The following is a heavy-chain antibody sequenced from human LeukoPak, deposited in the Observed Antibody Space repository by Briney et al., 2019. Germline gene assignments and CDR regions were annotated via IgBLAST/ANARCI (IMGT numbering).Heavy chain of an antibody. Sequence: GESLKISCKGSGYSFTSYWIGWVRQMPGKGLGWMGIIYPGDSDTRYSPSFQGQVTISADKSISTAYLQWSSLKASDTAMYYCARPPDYDSSGAHLGVDYWGQGTLVTVSS. V-gene: IGHV5-51*01. D-gene: IGHD3-22*01. J-gene: IGHJ4*02. CDR3: ARPPDYDSSGAHLGVDY. CDR2: IYPGDSDT. CDR1: GYSFTSYW.